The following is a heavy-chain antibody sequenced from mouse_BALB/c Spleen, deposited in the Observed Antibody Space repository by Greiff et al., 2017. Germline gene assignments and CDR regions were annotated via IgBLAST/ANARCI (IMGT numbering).Heavy chain of an antibody. CDR3: ARSGCLSPYAMDY. CDR1: GFTFSSFG. Sequence: EVQVVESGGGLVKPGGSLKLSCAASGFTFSSFGMHWVRQAPEKGLEWVAYISSGSSTIYYDDIVKGRLTISRDNPKNTLFLQMTSLRSEDTAMYYCARSGCLSPYAMDYWGQGTSVTVSS. V-gene: IGHV5-17*02. CDR2: ISSGSSTI. J-gene: IGHJ4*01.